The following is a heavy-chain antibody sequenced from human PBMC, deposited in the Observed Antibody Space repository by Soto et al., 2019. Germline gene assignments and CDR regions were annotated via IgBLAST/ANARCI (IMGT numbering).Heavy chain of an antibody. CDR3: ARAPSWYNFDY. CDR1: GYTFTSYA. J-gene: IGHJ4*02. V-gene: IGHV1-3*01. D-gene: IGHD6-13*01. CDR2: INAGNGNT. Sequence: QVQLVQSGAEVKKPGASVKVSCKASGYTFTSYAMHWVRQAPGQRLEWMVWINAGNGNTKYSQKFQGRVTITRDTSASTAYIELSSLRSEDTAVYYCARAPSWYNFDYWGQGTLVTVSS.